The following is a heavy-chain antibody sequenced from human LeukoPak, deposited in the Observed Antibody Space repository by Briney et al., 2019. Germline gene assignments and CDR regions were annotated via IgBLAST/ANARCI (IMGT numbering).Heavy chain of an antibody. CDR3: ARRDPAGLDY. Sequence: GGSLRLSCAASGFTFSSYGMHWARQAPGKGLEWVSYISSSSSTIYYADSVKGRFTVSRDNAKNSLYLQMNSLRAEDTAVYCCARRDPAGLDYWGQGTLVTVSS. J-gene: IGHJ4*02. CDR1: GFTFSSYG. D-gene: IGHD2-2*01. V-gene: IGHV3-48*01. CDR2: ISSSSSTI.